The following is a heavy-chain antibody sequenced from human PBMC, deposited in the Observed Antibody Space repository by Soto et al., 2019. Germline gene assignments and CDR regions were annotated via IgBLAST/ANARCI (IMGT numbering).Heavy chain of an antibody. CDR1: GFTFSSYD. J-gene: IGHJ2*01. Sequence: EVQLVESGGGLVQPGGSLRLSCAASGFTFSSYDMHWVRQDTGKGLEWVSAIGTAGDTYYPGSVKGRFTISRENAKNSLYLKMNSLRAEDTAVYYCARGPKVMYYDSWYFDLWGRGTLVTVSS. CDR2: IGTAGDT. CDR3: ARGPKVMYYDSWYFDL. V-gene: IGHV3-13*01. D-gene: IGHD3-22*01.